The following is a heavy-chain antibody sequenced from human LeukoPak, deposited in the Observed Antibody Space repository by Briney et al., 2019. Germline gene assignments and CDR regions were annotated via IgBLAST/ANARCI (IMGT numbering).Heavy chain of an antibody. D-gene: IGHD3-10*01. CDR2: IYTSGST. Sequence: SQTLSLTCTVSGGSISSGSYYLSWIRQPAGKGLERIGRIYTSGSTNYNPSLKSRVTISVDTSKNQFSLKLSSVTAADTAVYYCARRGVTMVRGVTSYGMDVWGQGTTVTVSS. CDR1: GGSISSGSYY. V-gene: IGHV4-61*02. J-gene: IGHJ6*02. CDR3: ARRGVTMVRGVTSYGMDV.